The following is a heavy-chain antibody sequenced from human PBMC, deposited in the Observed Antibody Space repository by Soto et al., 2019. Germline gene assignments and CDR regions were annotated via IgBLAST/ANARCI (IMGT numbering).Heavy chain of an antibody. Sequence: SETLSLTCAVYGGSFSGYYWSWIRQPPGKGLEWIGEINHSGSTNYNPSLTSRVTISVDTAKNQFSLKLSSVTAADTAVYYCARGPPYYYGMDVWGQGXTVTVSS. CDR2: INHSGST. CDR3: ARGPPYYYGMDV. J-gene: IGHJ6*02. V-gene: IGHV4-34*01. CDR1: GGSFSGYY.